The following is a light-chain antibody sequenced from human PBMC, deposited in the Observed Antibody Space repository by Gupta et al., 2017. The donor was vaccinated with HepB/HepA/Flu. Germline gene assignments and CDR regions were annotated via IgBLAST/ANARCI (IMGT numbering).Light chain of an antibody. Sequence: SYELTQPPSVSVSPGQTASITCSGDKLGDKYVCWYQQKPGQSPLLVIYQDTKWPSGIPERFSGSNSGNTATLTISGTQAMDEADYYCQAWDSSAVVFGGGTKLTVL. CDR1: KLGDKY. CDR2: QDT. V-gene: IGLV3-1*01. J-gene: IGLJ2*01. CDR3: QAWDSSAVV.